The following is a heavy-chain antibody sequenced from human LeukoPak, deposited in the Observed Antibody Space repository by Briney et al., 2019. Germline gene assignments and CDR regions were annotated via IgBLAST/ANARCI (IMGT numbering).Heavy chain of an antibody. CDR1: EFSFGSYW. J-gene: IGHJ4*02. CDR3: TTKWY. CDR2: IKQDGSEK. D-gene: IGHD2-8*01. Sequence: QSGGSLRLSCAASEFSFGSYWMSWVRQAPGKGLEWVANIKQDGSEKYYVDSVKGRFTISRDNAKNSLSLQMNSLRTEDTAVYYCTTKWYWGQGTLVTVSS. V-gene: IGHV3-7*01.